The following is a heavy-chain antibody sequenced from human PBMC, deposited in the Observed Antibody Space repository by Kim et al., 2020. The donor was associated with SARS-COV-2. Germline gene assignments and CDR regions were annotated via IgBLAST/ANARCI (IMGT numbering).Heavy chain of an antibody. J-gene: IGHJ4*02. CDR2: INPDGSTT. V-gene: IGHV3-74*01. Sequence: GGSLRLSCAGSGFTFSSYWMHWVRQAPGKGLVWVSRINPDGSTTTYADSVKGRFTVSRDNAKNTLYLQMNSLRAEDTAVYYCARSSGYVNYWGQGALAT. CDR1: GFTFSSYW. D-gene: IGHD1-26*01. CDR3: ARSSGYVNY.